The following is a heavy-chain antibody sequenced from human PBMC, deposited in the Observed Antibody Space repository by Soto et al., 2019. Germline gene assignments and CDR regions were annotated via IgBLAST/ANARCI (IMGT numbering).Heavy chain of an antibody. Sequence: ASVTVSCTSSGYTFTGYYMHWVRQAPGQGLEWMGWINPNSGGTNYAQKFQAWVTMSRDTSISTAYMELSRLRSDDTAVYYCARIGTTGTCYDAFDLWGQGTMVTVSS. CDR2: INPNSGGT. D-gene: IGHD1-1*01. CDR3: ARIGTTGTCYDAFDL. CDR1: GYTFTGYY. J-gene: IGHJ3*01. V-gene: IGHV1-2*04.